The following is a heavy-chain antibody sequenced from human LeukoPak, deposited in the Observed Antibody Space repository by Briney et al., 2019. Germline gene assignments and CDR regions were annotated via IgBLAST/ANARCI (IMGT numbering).Heavy chain of an antibody. V-gene: IGHV3-74*01. CDR1: GFTFSTYL. Sequence: GGSLRLSCAASGFTFSTYLMHWVRQAPGKGLVWVPRINTDGSITYADSVKGRFTISRDNAKNTLYLQMNSLRDEDTAVYYCASLGTLVPWGQGTLVTVSS. J-gene: IGHJ5*02. CDR3: ASLGTLVP. CDR2: INTDGSIT. D-gene: IGHD3-9*01.